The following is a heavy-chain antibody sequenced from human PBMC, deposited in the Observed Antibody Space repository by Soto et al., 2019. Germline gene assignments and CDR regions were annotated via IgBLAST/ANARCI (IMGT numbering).Heavy chain of an antibody. Sequence: GGSLRLSCAASGFTFSGFWMHWVRQAPGKGLVWVSRINSDASVTAYAASVKGRFTISRDNAKKMLFLQMNSLRAEDTAVYYCARVPNQQAIGLFFDKWGQGTQVTVSS. D-gene: IGHD2-21*01. CDR1: GFTFSGFW. CDR3: ARVPNQQAIGLFFDK. V-gene: IGHV3-74*01. CDR2: INSDASVT. J-gene: IGHJ4*02.